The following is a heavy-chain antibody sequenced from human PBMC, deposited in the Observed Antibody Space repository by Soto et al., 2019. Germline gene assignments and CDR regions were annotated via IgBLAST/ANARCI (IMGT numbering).Heavy chain of an antibody. V-gene: IGHV4-34*01. Sequence: QVRLQQWGAGLLKPSETLSLTCGVYGESSSTYYWNWIRQAPGKGLEWIADIHYNGRTTCNPSLKSRLTIAVDTSQKQFSLKLTSVTAADTAVYYCVRFEEPSPGSGSLADFWGQGTLVTVSP. CDR2: IHYNGRT. CDR1: GESSSTYY. D-gene: IGHD3-10*01. J-gene: IGHJ4*02. CDR3: VRFEEPSPGSGSLADF.